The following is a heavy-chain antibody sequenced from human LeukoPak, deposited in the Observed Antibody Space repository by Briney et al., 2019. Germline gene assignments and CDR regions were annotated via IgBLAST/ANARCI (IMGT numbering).Heavy chain of an antibody. V-gene: IGHV1-8*01. CDR3: ARGQKDNGVSSSWYYFGMDA. D-gene: IGHD6-13*01. CDR2: MNPNSGNT. Sequence: GASVKVSCKASGYTFTSSDINWVRQATGQGLEWMGWMNPNSGNTDYAQKFQGRVTMTRNTSISTAYMELSSLRSEDTAVYYCARGQKDNGVSSSWYYFGMDAWGQGTTVTVSS. J-gene: IGHJ6*02. CDR1: GYTFTSSD.